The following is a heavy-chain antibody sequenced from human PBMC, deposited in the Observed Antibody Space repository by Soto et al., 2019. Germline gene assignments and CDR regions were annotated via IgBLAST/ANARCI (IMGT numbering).Heavy chain of an antibody. CDR3: ARVRFLEWLLYSPNYYYYYGMDV. CDR2: IYHSGST. D-gene: IGHD3-3*01. J-gene: IGHJ6*02. V-gene: IGHV4-4*02. Sequence: SETLSLTCAVSGGSISSSNWWSWVRQPPGKGLEWIGEIYHSGSTNYNPSLKSRVTISVDKSKNQFSLKLSSVTAADTAVYYCARVRFLEWLLYSPNYYYYYGMDVWGQGTTVTVSS. CDR1: GGSISSSNW.